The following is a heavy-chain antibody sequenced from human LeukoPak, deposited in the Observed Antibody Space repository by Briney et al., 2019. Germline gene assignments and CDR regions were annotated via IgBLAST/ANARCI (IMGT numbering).Heavy chain of an antibody. CDR2: IYYSGST. J-gene: IGHJ4*02. D-gene: IGHD3-22*01. V-gene: IGHV4-30-4*01. CDR1: GVSISSGDYY. Sequence: SQTLSLTCTVSGVSISSGDYYWSWIRQPPGKGLEWIGYIYYSGSTYYNPSLKSRVTISVDTSKNQFSLKLSSVTAADTAVYYCARSSSGYYYPDFGGLGYWGQGTLVTVSS. CDR3: ARSSSGYYYPDFGGLGY.